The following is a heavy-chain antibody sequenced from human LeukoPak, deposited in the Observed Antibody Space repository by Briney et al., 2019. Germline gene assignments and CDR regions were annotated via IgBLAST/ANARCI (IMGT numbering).Heavy chain of an antibody. D-gene: IGHD2-15*01. CDR1: GFTFSSYG. V-gene: IGHV3-33*01. Sequence: PGGSLRLSCAASGFTFSSYGMHWVRQAPGKGLEWVAVIWYDGSNKYYADSVKGRFTISRDNSKNTLYLQMNSLRAEDTAVYYCARDYCSGGGCYYGMDVWGQGTTVTVSS. CDR2: IWYDGSNK. CDR3: ARDYCSGGGCYYGMDV. J-gene: IGHJ6*02.